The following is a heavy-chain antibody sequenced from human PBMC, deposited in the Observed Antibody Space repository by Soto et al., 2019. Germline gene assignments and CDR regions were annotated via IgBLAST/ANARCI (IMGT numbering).Heavy chain of an antibody. Sequence: QVQLVESGGGVVQPGRSLRLSCAASGFTFSSYAIHWVRQAPGKGLEWVAVISYDGSNKYYADSVKGRFTISRDNSKNTLYLQMNRLRAEDTAVYYCARAGGLLVDYWGQGTLVTVSS. CDR3: ARAGGLLVDY. J-gene: IGHJ4*02. V-gene: IGHV3-30-3*01. CDR2: ISYDGSNK. D-gene: IGHD1-26*01. CDR1: GFTFSSYA.